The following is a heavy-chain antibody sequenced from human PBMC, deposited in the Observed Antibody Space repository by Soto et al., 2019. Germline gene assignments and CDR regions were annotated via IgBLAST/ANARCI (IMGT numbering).Heavy chain of an antibody. J-gene: IGHJ6*02. Sequence: GGSLRLSCAASGFSFSSYEMNWVRQAPGKGLEWVAYISDSGQTVHYADSVKGRFTVSRGNGQNSVYLEMNSLRVDDTGVYYCARDLLHYDMGSGYSPYFYYGMDVWGPGTTVTVSS. V-gene: IGHV3-48*03. CDR3: ARDLLHYDMGSGYSPYFYYGMDV. D-gene: IGHD3-3*01. CDR1: GFSFSSYE. CDR2: ISDSGQTV.